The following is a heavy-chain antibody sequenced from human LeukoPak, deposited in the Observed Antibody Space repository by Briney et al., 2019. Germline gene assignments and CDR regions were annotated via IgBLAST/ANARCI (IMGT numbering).Heavy chain of an antibody. D-gene: IGHD6-19*01. Sequence: GGSLRLSCTASGFTFNNHAMNWVRQVPGKGLEWVSGINWNGGSTGYADSVKGRFTISRDNAKNSLYLQMNSLRAEDTALYYCARDIVLIAVAVRGSFDIWGQGTMVTVSS. CDR3: ARDIVLIAVAVRGSFDI. CDR1: GFTFNNHA. J-gene: IGHJ3*02. CDR2: INWNGGST. V-gene: IGHV3-20*04.